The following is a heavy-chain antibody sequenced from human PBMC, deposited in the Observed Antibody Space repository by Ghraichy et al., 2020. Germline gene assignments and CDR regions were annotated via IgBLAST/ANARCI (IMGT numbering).Heavy chain of an antibody. Sequence: GGSLRLSCAASGFTFSSYAMSWVRQAPGKGLEWVSVISGSGDSTYHADSVKGRFTISRDNSKNMVYLQMNSLRAEDTAVYYCAKASLSGGSYNRAFDYWGQGTLVTVSS. CDR2: ISGSGDST. J-gene: IGHJ4*02. CDR1: GFTFSSYA. CDR3: AKASLSGGSYNRAFDY. V-gene: IGHV3-23*01. D-gene: IGHD1-26*01.